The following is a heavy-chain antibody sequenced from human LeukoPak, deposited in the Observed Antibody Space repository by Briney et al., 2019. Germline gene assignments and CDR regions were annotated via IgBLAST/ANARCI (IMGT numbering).Heavy chain of an antibody. D-gene: IGHD6-6*01. CDR3: AKRSWSSSYKQYHFDY. CDR2: INVSGGGT. Sequence: GGSLRLSCAASGFTFSTYSVSWVRQAPGKGLEWVSSINVSGGGTYYAESVKGRFTISRDNSKDTLYLQINSLRAEDTAVYYCAKRSWSSSYKQYHFDYWGQGTLVTVSS. J-gene: IGHJ4*02. CDR1: GFTFSTYS. V-gene: IGHV3-23*01.